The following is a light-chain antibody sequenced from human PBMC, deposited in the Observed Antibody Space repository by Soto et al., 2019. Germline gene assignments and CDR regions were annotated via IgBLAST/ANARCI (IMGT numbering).Light chain of an antibody. CDR1: SSNIGSNT. CDR2: SNN. J-gene: IGLJ2*01. V-gene: IGLV1-44*01. Sequence: QSVLTQPPSASGTPGQRVTISCSGSSSNIGSNTVNWYQQLPGTAPKLLIYSNNQRPSGVPDRFSGSKSGTSASLAISGLQSEDEAEYYCAAWDDSLNGVVFCGGTKLTVL. CDR3: AAWDDSLNGVV.